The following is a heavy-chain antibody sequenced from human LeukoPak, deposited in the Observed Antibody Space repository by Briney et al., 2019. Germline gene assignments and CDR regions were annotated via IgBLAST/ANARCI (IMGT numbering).Heavy chain of an antibody. D-gene: IGHD3-22*01. J-gene: IGHJ4*02. Sequence: GWSLRLSCAASGFTFSSYAMSWVRQTPGKGLEWVSAISGSSGSTYYADSVKDRFTISRDNSKKTLYVQMNSLRAEDTAVYYCAKDGGSGYYYFDYWGQGTLVTVSS. CDR3: AKDGGSGYYYFDY. V-gene: IGHV3-23*01. CDR1: GFTFSSYA. CDR2: ISGSSGST.